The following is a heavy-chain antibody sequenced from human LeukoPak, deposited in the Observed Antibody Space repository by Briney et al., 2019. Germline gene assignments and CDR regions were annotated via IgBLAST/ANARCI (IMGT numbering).Heavy chain of an antibody. Sequence: PSETLSLTCGVSGGSISSTNWWSWVRQPPGQGLEWIGEISLSGLTNYNPSPKSRVTMSLDKSKNHLSLNLTSVTAADTAVYYCSRESGAFSPFGYWGQGTLVTVSS. CDR1: GGSISSTNW. CDR2: ISLSGLT. J-gene: IGHJ4*02. V-gene: IGHV4-4*02. D-gene: IGHD1-26*01. CDR3: SRESGAFSPFGY.